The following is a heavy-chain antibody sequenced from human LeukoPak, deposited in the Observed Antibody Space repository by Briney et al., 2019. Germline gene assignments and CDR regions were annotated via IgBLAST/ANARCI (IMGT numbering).Heavy chain of an antibody. Sequence: PGGSLRLSCAASGFTFSDSAIHWVRQASGKGLEWVGRIRSKPQSYATAYDESLKGRFTISRDDSKNTAYLQMSSLKIEDTAVYYCARQLSGWYDADPYWGQGTLVTVSS. V-gene: IGHV3-73*01. CDR2: IRSKPQSYAT. J-gene: IGHJ4*02. CDR1: GFTFSDSA. D-gene: IGHD6-19*01. CDR3: ARQLSGWYDADPY.